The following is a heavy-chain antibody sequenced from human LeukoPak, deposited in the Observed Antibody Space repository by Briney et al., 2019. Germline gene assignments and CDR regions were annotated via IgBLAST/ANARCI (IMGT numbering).Heavy chain of an antibody. CDR3: ARYSYGSDAFDI. D-gene: IGHD5-18*01. CDR2: ISPSSSYI. CDR1: GFTFSDYT. Sequence: GGSLRLSCAASGFTFSDYTMNWVRQAPGKGLEWVSSISPSSSYIYYADSVKGRFTISRDNAKNSLYLQMNSLRAEDTAVYYCARYSYGSDAFDIWGQGTMVTVSS. V-gene: IGHV3-21*04. J-gene: IGHJ3*02.